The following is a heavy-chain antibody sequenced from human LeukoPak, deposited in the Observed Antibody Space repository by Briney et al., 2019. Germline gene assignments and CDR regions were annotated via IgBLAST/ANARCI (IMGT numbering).Heavy chain of an antibody. J-gene: IGHJ4*02. V-gene: IGHV1-18*01. CDR3: AKDYGSGWHCYDY. Sequence: ASVKVSCKASGYTFSSFGLTWVRQAPGQGLEWMGWISAYTGDTKYAQKIQGRVTMTTDRSTSTAYMELRSLRSDDTAVYYCAKDYGSGWHCYDYWGQGTLVTVSS. CDR2: ISAYTGDT. D-gene: IGHD6-19*01. CDR1: GYTFSSFG.